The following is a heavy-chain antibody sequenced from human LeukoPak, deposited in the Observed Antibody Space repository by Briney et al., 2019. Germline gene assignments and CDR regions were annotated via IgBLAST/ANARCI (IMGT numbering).Heavy chain of an antibody. CDR3: ARQYCSGGSCYSYLDY. Sequence: SQTLSLTCAVSGGSISSGGYSWSWIRQPPGKGLEWIGYIYHSGSTYYNPSLKGRVTISVERSKNQFSLKLSSVTAADTAVYYCARQYCSGGSCYSYLDYWGQGTLVTVSS. J-gene: IGHJ4*02. D-gene: IGHD2-15*01. CDR1: GGSISSGGYS. V-gene: IGHV4-30-2*01. CDR2: IYHSGST.